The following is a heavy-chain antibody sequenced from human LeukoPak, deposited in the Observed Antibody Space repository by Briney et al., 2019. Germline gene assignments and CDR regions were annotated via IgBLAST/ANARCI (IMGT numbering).Heavy chain of an antibody. CDR3: AAQKAPAYSYDSSGYQPPDAFDI. Sequence: GESLKISCKGSGYSFTSYWIGWVRQMPGKGLEWMGIIYPGDSDTRYSPSFQGQVTISADKSISTAYLQWSSLKASDTAMYYCAAQKAPAYSYDSSGYQPPDAFDIWGQGTVVTVSS. CDR1: GYSFTSYW. J-gene: IGHJ3*02. V-gene: IGHV5-51*01. D-gene: IGHD3-22*01. CDR2: IYPGDSDT.